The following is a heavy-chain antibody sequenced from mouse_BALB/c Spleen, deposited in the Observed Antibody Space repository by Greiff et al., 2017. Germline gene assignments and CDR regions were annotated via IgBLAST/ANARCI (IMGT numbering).Heavy chain of an antibody. J-gene: IGHJ1*01. CDR3: ARGHYYGLWYFDV. CDR1: GFSLTGYG. Sequence: VKLVESGPGLVAPSQSLSITCTVSGFSLTGYGVNWVRQPPGKGLEWLGMIWGDGSTDYNSALKSRLSISKDNSKSQVFLKMNSLQTDDTARYYCARGHYYGLWYFDVWGAGTTVTVSS. V-gene: IGHV2-6-7*01. D-gene: IGHD1-2*01. CDR2: IWGDGST.